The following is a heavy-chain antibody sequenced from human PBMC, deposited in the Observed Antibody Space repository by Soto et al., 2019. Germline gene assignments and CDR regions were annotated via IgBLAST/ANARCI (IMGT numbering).Heavy chain of an antibody. V-gene: IGHV3-30*18. D-gene: IGHD3-10*01. CDR2: ISYDGSNK. CDR3: AKDHLRSGELGY. J-gene: IGHJ4*02. CDR1: GFTFSSYG. Sequence: QVQLVESGGGVVQPGRSLRLSCAASGFTFSSYGMHWVRQAPGKGLEWVAVISYDGSNKYYADSVKGRFTISRDNSKNTLYLQMNSLRAEDTAVYYCAKDHLRSGELGYWGQGTLVTVSS.